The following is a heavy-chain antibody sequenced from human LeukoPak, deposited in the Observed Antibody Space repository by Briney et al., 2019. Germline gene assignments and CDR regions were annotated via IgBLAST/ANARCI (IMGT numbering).Heavy chain of an antibody. D-gene: IGHD2-21*01. CDR3: ARADRLHGGPYLIGP. V-gene: IGHV1-2*02. CDR2: INPNSGGT. CDR1: GYSFTDYY. J-gene: IGHJ5*02. Sequence: AASVKVSCKTSGYSFTDYYMHWVRQAPGQGLEWMGWINPNSGGTSSAQKFQGRVTMTRDTSISTVYMEVSWLTSDDTAIYYCARADRLHGGPYLIGPWGQVTLVTVSS.